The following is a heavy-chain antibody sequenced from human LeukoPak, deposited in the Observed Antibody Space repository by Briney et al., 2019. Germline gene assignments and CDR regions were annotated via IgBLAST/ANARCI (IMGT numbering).Heavy chain of an antibody. CDR3: ARMNYVSTGWGAPFDN. J-gene: IGHJ4*02. CDR2: IGSSGTTT. D-gene: IGHD1-7*01. CDR1: GFTFSIYS. Sequence: GGSLRLSCAASGFTFSIYSMNWVRQAPGRGKEWLSYIGSSGTTTYYADSVKGRFTISRDNAKNLLFLQMNSLRAEDTAVYYCARMNYVSTGWGAPFDNWGQGTLVTVSS. V-gene: IGHV3-48*04.